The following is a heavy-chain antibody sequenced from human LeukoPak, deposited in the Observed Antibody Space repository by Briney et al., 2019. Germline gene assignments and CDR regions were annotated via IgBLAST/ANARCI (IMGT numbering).Heavy chain of an antibody. V-gene: IGHV4-59*01. Sequence: SETLSLTCTVSGGSISSYYWSWIRQPPGKGLEWIGNIYYTGSTNYNPSLKSRVTISVDTSKNQFSLKLNSVTAADTAVYYCARGVDYDNTYFQYGMDVWGRGTTVTVSS. CDR1: GGSISSYY. CDR3: ARGVDYDNTYFQYGMDV. J-gene: IGHJ6*02. CDR2: IYYTGST. D-gene: IGHD3-9*01.